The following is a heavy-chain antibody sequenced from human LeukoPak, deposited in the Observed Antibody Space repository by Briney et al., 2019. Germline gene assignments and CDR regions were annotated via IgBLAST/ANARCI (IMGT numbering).Heavy chain of an antibody. J-gene: IGHJ4*02. D-gene: IGHD2-2*02. V-gene: IGHV1-18*01. CDR3: ARKIPSYCSSTSCYTYFDY. CDR2: ISAYNGNT. Sequence: GASVKVSCKASGYTFTSYGISWVRQAPGQGLEWMGWISAYNGNTNYAQNLQGRVTMTTDTSTSTAYMELRSLRSDDTAVYYCARKIPSYCSSTSCYTYFDYWGQGTLVTVSS. CDR1: GYTFTSYG.